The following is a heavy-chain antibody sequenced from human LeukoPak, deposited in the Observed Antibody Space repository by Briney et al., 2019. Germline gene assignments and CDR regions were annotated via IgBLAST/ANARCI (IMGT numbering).Heavy chain of an antibody. Sequence: GGSLRLSCAASGFTFSRFWMNWVRQAPGRGLEWVANIDQSGGRNNYVDSVKGRFTISRDNAKNSLFLEMSSLRADDTAVYFCARDVEGGTFDIWGQGTAVTVSS. V-gene: IGHV3-7*05. D-gene: IGHD3-16*01. CDR2: IDQSGGRN. CDR1: GFTFSRFW. J-gene: IGHJ3*02. CDR3: ARDVEGGTFDI.